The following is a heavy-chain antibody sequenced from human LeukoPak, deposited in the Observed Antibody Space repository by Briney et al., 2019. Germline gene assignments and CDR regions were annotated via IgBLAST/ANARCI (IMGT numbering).Heavy chain of an antibody. V-gene: IGHV1-69*13. J-gene: IGHJ6*02. CDR2: IIPIFGTA. CDR3: ARCPPPVAGDYYYGMDV. Sequence: ASVKVSCKASGGSFSSYAISWVRQAPGQGLEWMGGIIPIFGTANYAQKFQGRVTITADESTSTAYMELSSLRSEDTAVYYCARCPPPVAGDYYYGMDVWGQGTTVTVSS. CDR1: GGSFSSYA. D-gene: IGHD6-19*01.